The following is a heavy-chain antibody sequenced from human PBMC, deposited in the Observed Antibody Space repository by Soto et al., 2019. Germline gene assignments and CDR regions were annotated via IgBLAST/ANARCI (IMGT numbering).Heavy chain of an antibody. J-gene: IGHJ6*02. CDR1: GGSVNSDSYY. CDR3: ARHLTYCSAGSCYSDFPYYGMDV. Sequence: SETLSLTCTVSGGSVNSDSYYWTWIRQPPGKRLEWIGSLYYSGSTYYNPSLKSRVTISVDTSKNQFPLKLSSVTAADTAVYYCARHLTYCSAGSCYSDFPYYGMDVWGQGTTVTVSS. D-gene: IGHD2-15*01. V-gene: IGHV4-39*01. CDR2: LYYSGST.